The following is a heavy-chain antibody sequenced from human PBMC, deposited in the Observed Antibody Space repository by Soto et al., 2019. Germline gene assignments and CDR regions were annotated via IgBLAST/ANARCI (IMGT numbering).Heavy chain of an antibody. CDR2: INPISGGT. V-gene: IGHV1-2*02. D-gene: IGHD2-15*01. Sequence: QVQMEQSGAEVKTPGASVKVSCKTSGYTFTGHHIYWVRQAPGQGLEWMGWINPISGGTKYEEKFQGRLSIKRDKSSSSASMELSSLTSDDSAVYYCAKDGRHCSGGSCPQGHWGQGTLVTISS. CDR1: GYTFTGHH. CDR3: AKDGRHCSGGSCPQGH. J-gene: IGHJ4*02.